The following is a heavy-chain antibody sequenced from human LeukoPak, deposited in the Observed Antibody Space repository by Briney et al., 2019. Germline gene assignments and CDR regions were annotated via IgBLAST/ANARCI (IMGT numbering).Heavy chain of an antibody. V-gene: IGHV3-7*03. D-gene: IGHD2-21*02. CDR2: IKQDGSEK. J-gene: IGHJ4*02. CDR3: AKHRRSTLVTAYFDS. CDR1: GFTFSSYW. Sequence: GGSLRLSCAASGFTFSSYWMSWVRQAPGKGLEWVANIKQDGSEKYYVDSVKGRFTISRDNSKNTLYLQLNSLRVDDAAIYYCAKHRRSTLVTAYFDSWGQGTLVTVSS.